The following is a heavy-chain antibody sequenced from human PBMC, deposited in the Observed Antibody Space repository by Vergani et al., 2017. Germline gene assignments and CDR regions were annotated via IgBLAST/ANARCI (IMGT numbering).Heavy chain of an antibody. J-gene: IGHJ4*02. CDR3: ARERVRRKYFDY. CDR2: IYHSGST. CDR1: GGSISSGGYT. V-gene: IGHV4-30-2*01. D-gene: IGHD3-10*01. Sequence: QLQLQESGSGLVKPSQTLSLTCAVSGGSISSGGYTWSWIRQPPGKGLEWIGYIYHSGSTYYNPSLKSRVTISGDRSKNQVDLKLSSVTAADTAVYYCARERVRRKYFDYWGQGTLVTVSS.